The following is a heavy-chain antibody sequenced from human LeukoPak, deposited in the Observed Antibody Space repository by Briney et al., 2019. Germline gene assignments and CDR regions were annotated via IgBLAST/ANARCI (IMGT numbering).Heavy chain of an antibody. Sequence: PGGSLRLSCAASGFTFSDAWMSWVRQAPGKGLEWVGRIKSKADGGATDYATPVKGRFTISRDDSKNTLYLQMSSLKTEDAAVCYCTADWYARGDYWGQGTLVTVSS. CDR3: TADWYARGDY. CDR1: GFTFSDAW. J-gene: IGHJ4*02. D-gene: IGHD2-8*01. V-gene: IGHV3-15*01. CDR2: IKSKADGGAT.